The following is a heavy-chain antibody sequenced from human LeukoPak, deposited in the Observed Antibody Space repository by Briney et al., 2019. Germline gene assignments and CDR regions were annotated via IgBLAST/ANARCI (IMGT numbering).Heavy chain of an antibody. J-gene: IGHJ3*02. Sequence: ASVKVSCKASGYTFTSYYMHWVRQAPGQGLEWMGIINPSGGSTSYAQKFQGRVTMTRDMSTSTVYMELSSLRSEDTAVYYCATASPMNYRGSLPAFDIWGQGTMVTVSS. D-gene: IGHD1-7*01. CDR3: ATASPMNYRGSLPAFDI. CDR1: GYTFTSYY. CDR2: INPSGGST. V-gene: IGHV1-46*01.